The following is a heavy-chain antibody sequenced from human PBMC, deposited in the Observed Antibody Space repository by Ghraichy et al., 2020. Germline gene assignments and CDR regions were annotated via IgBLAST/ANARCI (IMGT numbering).Heavy chain of an antibody. CDR3: AKDHIVGAVRGPYYFDY. D-gene: IGHD1-26*01. J-gene: IGHJ4*02. Sequence: GESLNISCAASGFTFSSYAMSWVRQAPGKGLEWLSAISGSGGSTYYADSVKGRFTISRDNSKNTLYLQMNSLRAEDTAVYYCAKDHIVGAVRGPYYFDYWGERTLVTASS. V-gene: IGHV3-23*01. CDR1: GFTFSSYA. CDR2: ISGSGGST.